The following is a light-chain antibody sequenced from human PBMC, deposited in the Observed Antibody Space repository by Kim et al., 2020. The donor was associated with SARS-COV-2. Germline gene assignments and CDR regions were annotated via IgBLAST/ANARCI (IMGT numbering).Light chain of an antibody. J-gene: IGLJ2*01. CDR1: RLEDKF. Sequence: SVFPGQTARITCSGERLEDKFTDGMQQKPGQSPVWVIYQDTKRPSGIPERFSGSNSGNTATLTISGTQAMDEADYYCQTWDSRTVVFGGGTQLTVL. CDR3: QTWDSRTVV. CDR2: QDT. V-gene: IGLV3-1*01.